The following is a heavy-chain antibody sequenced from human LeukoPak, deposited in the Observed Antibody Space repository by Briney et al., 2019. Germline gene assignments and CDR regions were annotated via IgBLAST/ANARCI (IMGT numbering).Heavy chain of an antibody. V-gene: IGHV4-59*11. CDR3: AGVVIYYYYMDV. Sequence: SETLSLTCTVSGGSISSHYWSWIRPPPGKGLEWIGYIYYSGSTNYNPSLKSRVTISVDTSKNQFSLKLSSVTAADTAVYYCAGVVIYYYYMDVWGKGTTVTVSS. J-gene: IGHJ6*03. D-gene: IGHD3-22*01. CDR2: IYYSGST. CDR1: GGSISSHY.